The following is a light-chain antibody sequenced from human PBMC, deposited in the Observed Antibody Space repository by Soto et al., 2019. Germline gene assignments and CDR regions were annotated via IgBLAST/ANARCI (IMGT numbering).Light chain of an antibody. CDR1: SSDVGGYDY. CDR2: EVS. V-gene: IGLV2-14*01. CDR3: SSYTTSSDYV. J-gene: IGLJ1*01. Sequence: QSVLTQPASVSGSPGESITMSCTGTSSDVGGYDYVSWYQQHPGEVPKLIIFEVSSRPAWISNRFSASKSGNTASLTISGLEAEDEADYYCSSYTTSSDYVFGNGKKLTV.